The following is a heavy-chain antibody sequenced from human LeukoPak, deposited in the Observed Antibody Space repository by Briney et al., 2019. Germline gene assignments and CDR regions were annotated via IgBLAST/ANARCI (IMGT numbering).Heavy chain of an antibody. CDR1: GGTFSSYA. CDR3: ARDLQSGYYGGGGFFDY. V-gene: IGHV1-69*04. J-gene: IGHJ4*02. Sequence: SVKVSCKASGGTFSSYAISWVRQAPGQGLEWMGRIIPILGIANYAQKFQGRVTITADKSTSTAYMELSSLRSEDTAVYYCARDLQSGYYGGGGFFDYWGQGTLVTVSS. CDR2: IIPILGIA. D-gene: IGHD3-22*01.